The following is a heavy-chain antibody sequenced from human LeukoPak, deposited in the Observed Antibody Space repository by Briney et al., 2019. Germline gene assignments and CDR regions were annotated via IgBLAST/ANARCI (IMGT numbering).Heavy chain of an antibody. J-gene: IGHJ5*02. D-gene: IGHD4-17*01. Sequence: GGSLRLSCAASGFTFNSYGMHWVRQAPGKGLEWVAVTSYAGNNQYYADSVKGRFTVSRDNSKNTLYLQMNSLRPEDTAMYYCAKEATVTTNWLDPWGQGTLVTVSS. CDR3: AKEATVTTNWLDP. CDR1: GFTFNSYG. V-gene: IGHV3-30*18. CDR2: TSYAGNNQ.